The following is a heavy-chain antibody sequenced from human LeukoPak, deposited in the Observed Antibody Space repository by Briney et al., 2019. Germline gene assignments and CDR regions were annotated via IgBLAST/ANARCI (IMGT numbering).Heavy chain of an antibody. CDR3: ANTNYENFDY. D-gene: IGHD4-11*01. Sequence: PSETLSLTCAVSGGSMSHYYWSWIRQPPGKGLEWIGYIYLSGSTNYNPSLKSRVTISIDASKSQFSLKLSSVTAADTAVYYCANTNYENFDYWGQGTLVTVSS. CDR2: IYLSGST. CDR1: GGSMSHYY. V-gene: IGHV4-59*08. J-gene: IGHJ4*02.